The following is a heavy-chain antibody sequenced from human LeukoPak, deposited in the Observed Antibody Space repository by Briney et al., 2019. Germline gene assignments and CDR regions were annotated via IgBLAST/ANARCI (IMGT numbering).Heavy chain of an antibody. V-gene: IGHV1-46*01. D-gene: IGHD1-1*01. J-gene: IGHJ4*02. CDR2: INPSGGST. CDR3: ARAQLNYYFDY. Sequence: ASVKVSCKASGYTFTSYGISWVRQAPGQGLEWMGIINPSGGSTSYAQKFQGRVTMTRDTSTSTVYMELSSLRSEDTAVYYCARAQLNYYFDYWGQGTLVTVSS. CDR1: GYTFTSYG.